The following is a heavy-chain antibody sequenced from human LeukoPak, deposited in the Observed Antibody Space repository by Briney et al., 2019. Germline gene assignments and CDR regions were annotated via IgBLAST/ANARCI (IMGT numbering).Heavy chain of an antibody. CDR1: GYTFTGYY. Sequence: ASVKVSCKASGYTFTGYYLHWVRLAPGQGLEWMGWINANSGGTDYPQKFQGRVTMTRDTSINTAYMELSRLRSEDTAVYYCARGFPRAYSSSWYYFDYWGQGTLVTVSS. CDR2: INANSGGT. V-gene: IGHV1-2*02. CDR3: ARGFPRAYSSSWYYFDY. J-gene: IGHJ4*02. D-gene: IGHD6-13*01.